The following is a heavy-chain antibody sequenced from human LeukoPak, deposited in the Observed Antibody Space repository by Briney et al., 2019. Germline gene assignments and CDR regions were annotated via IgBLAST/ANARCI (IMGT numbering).Heavy chain of an antibody. CDR3: TNSDDYGDY. CDR1: GFTFTDYY. V-gene: IGHV3-30*18. J-gene: IGHJ4*02. CDR2: IAFDDTDR. Sequence: PGVSLRLSCATSGFTFTDYYMSWIRQAPGKGLEWVAAIAFDDTDRYYIDSVKGRFTISRDDSKNTLYLHMTSLRAEDTAVYYCTNSDDYGDYWGQGTLVTVSS.